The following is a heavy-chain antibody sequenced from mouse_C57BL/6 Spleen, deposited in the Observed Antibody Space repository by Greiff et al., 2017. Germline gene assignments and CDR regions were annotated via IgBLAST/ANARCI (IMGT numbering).Heavy chain of an antibody. CDR3: ARVGDYDVGFDY. CDR1: GYSITSGYY. V-gene: IGHV3-6*01. D-gene: IGHD2-4*01. J-gene: IGHJ2*01. CDR2: ISYDGSN. Sequence: VQLQQSGPGLVKPSQSLSLTCSVTGYSITSGYYWNWIRQFPGNKLEWMGYISYDGSNNYNPSLKNRISITRDTSKNQFFLKLNSVTTEDTATYYCARVGDYDVGFDYWGQGTTLTVSS.